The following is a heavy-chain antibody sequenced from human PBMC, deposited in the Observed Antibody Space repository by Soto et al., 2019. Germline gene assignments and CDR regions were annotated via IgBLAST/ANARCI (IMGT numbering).Heavy chain of an antibody. CDR2: INHSGST. J-gene: IGHJ4*02. CDR3: ARKWRITIVRGPIGYFDY. D-gene: IGHD3-10*01. CDR1: GGSFSGYY. V-gene: IGHV4-34*01. Sequence: QVQLQQWGAGLLKPSETLSLTCAVYGGSFSGYYWSWIRQPPGKGLEWNGEINHSGSTNYNPSLKSRVTISVDTSKNQFSLKLSSVTAADTAVYYCARKWRITIVRGPIGYFDYWGQGTLVTVSS.